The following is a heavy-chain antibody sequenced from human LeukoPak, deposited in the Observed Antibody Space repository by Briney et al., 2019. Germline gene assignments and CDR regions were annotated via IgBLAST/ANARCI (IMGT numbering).Heavy chain of an antibody. CDR1: GGSFSGYY. V-gene: IGHV4-34*01. J-gene: IGHJ4*02. D-gene: IGHD6-19*01. CDR3: VAAAVAVDC. CDR2: INHSGST. Sequence: SETLSLTCAVYGGSFSGYYWSWIRQPPGKGLEWIGEINHSGSTNYNPSLKSRVTISVDTSKNQFSLKLTSVTAADTAVYYCVAAAVAVDCWGRGTLVTVSS.